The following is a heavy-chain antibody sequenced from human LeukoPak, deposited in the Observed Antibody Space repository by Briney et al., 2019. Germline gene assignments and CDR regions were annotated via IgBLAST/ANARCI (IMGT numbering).Heavy chain of an antibody. Sequence: SETLSLTCTVSDGSISSYYWSWIRQPPGKGQGWIGYIYYDGSTNYNPSLKSRVTISVDTSKNQSSLKLSSVTAADTAVYYCARSFYCSGGTCLRLFDYWGQGTLVTVSS. CDR2: IYYDGST. CDR1: DGSISSYY. J-gene: IGHJ4*02. CDR3: ARSFYCSGGTCLRLFDY. V-gene: IGHV4-59*12. D-gene: IGHD2-15*01.